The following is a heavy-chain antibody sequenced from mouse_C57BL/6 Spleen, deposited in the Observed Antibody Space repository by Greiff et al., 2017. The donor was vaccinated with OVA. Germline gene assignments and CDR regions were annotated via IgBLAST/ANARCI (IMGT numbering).Heavy chain of an antibody. V-gene: IGHV1-19*01. CDR3: ARKEELGRGYFDV. CDR1: GYTFTDYY. Sequence: VQLKQSGPVLVKPGASVKMSCKASGYTFTDYYMNWVKQSHGKSLEWIGVINPYNGGTSYNQKFKGKATLTVDKSSSTAYMELNSLTSEDSAVYYCARKEELGRGYFDVWGTGTTVTVSS. D-gene: IGHD3-3*01. J-gene: IGHJ1*03. CDR2: INPYNGGT.